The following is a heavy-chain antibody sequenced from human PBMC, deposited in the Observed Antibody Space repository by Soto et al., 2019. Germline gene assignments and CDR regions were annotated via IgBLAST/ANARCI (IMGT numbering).Heavy chain of an antibody. CDR3: ASGIQLWLRRINNGYSG. J-gene: IGHJ4*02. CDR2: IIPMFGTA. Sequence: QVQLVQSGAEVKKPESSVMVSCKAPEGTFSTYAISWVRQAPGQGLEWMGGIIPMFGTANYAQRFQDRVTITADESTNTVYMELSSLRSEDTAVYFCASGIQLWLRRINNGYSGWGQGTLVTVSS. D-gene: IGHD5-18*01. CDR1: EGTFSTYA. V-gene: IGHV1-69*12.